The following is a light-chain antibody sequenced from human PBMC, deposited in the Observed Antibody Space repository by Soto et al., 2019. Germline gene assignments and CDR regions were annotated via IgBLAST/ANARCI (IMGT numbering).Light chain of an antibody. CDR1: SSDVGSYNL. J-gene: IGLJ2*01. V-gene: IGLV2-23*01. Sequence: QSVLTQPASVSGSPGQSITISCTGTSSDVGSYNLVSWYQQHPGKAPKLMIYEGSKRPSGVSNRFSGSKSGNTASLTISGPQAEDEADYYCCSYAGSRRVFGGGTKLTVL. CDR2: EGS. CDR3: CSYAGSRRV.